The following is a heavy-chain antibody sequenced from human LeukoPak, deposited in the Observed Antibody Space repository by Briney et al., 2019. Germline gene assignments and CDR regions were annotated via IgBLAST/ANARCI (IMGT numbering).Heavy chain of an antibody. J-gene: IGHJ4*02. CDR2: TYYRSTWYN. D-gene: IGHD3-22*01. CDR1: GDSVSSNSVT. V-gene: IGHV6-1*01. Sequence: SQTLSLTCAISGDSVSSNSVTWNWIRQSPSRGLEWLGRTYYRSTWYNDYAVSVRGRITVNPDTSKNQFSLHLNSVTPEDTAVYYCARTRITMIVGLASRFDYWGQGTLVTVPS. CDR3: ARTRITMIVGLASRFDY.